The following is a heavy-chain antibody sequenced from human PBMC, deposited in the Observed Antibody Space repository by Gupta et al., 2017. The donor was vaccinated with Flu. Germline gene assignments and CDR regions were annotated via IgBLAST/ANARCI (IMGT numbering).Heavy chain of an antibody. CDR1: GYTFTSYA. V-gene: IGHV1-3*01. Sequence: QVQLVQSGAEVKKPGASVKVSCKASGYTFTSYAMHWVRQAPGQRLEWMGWINAGNGNTKYSQKFQGRVTITRDTSASTAYMELSSLRSEDTAVYYCARAVAAAGNYYYYGMDVWGQGTTVTVSS. D-gene: IGHD6-13*01. CDR3: ARAVAAAGNYYYYGMDV. CDR2: INAGNGNT. J-gene: IGHJ6*02.